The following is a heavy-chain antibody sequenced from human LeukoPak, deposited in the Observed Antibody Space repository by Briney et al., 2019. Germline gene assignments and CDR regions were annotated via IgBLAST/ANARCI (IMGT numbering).Heavy chain of an antibody. Sequence: GSLRLSCAASGFTFSNYWMSWVRQAPGKGLEWVSSISSSSSYIYYADSVKGRFTISRDNAKNSLYLQMNSLRAEDTAVYYCARDANIGYCSSTSCPGGNWFDPWGQGTLVTVSS. CDR3: ARDANIGYCSSTSCPGGNWFDP. J-gene: IGHJ5*02. V-gene: IGHV3-21*01. D-gene: IGHD2-2*01. CDR1: GFTFSNYW. CDR2: ISSSSSYI.